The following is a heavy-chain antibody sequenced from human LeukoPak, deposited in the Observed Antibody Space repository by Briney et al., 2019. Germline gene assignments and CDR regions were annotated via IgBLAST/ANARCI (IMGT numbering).Heavy chain of an antibody. CDR2: IYYSGST. Sequence: SETLSLTCTVSGGSISSSSYYWGWIRQPPGKGLEWIGSIYYSGSTYYNPSLKSRVTISVDTSKNQFSLKLSSVTAADTAVYYCARGLASGPNWFDPWGQGTLVTVSS. J-gene: IGHJ5*02. CDR1: GGSISSSSYY. CDR3: ARGLASGPNWFDP. V-gene: IGHV4-39*07. D-gene: IGHD3-3*01.